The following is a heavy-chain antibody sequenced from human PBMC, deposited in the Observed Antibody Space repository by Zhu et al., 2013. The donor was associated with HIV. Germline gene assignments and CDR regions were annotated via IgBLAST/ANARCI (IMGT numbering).Heavy chain of an antibody. Sequence: QVQLVQSGAEVKKPGASVKVSCKASGYTFTSYYMHWVRQAPGQGLEWMGIINPSGGSTSYAQKFQGRVTMTRDTSTNTVYMELSSLRSEDTAILYCARDLIDSSEKYWGQGTLVTVSS. CDR1: GYTFTSYY. CDR2: INPSGGST. CDR3: ARDLIDSSEKY. V-gene: IGHV1-46*01. J-gene: IGHJ4*02. D-gene: IGHD3-22*01.